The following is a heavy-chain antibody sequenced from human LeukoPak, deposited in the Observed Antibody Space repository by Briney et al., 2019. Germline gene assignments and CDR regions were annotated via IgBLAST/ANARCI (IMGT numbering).Heavy chain of an antibody. CDR1: GFTFSSYW. J-gene: IGHJ5*02. Sequence: GGSLRLSCAASGFTFSSYWMHWVRQAPGKGLVWVSRINSDGSSTSYADSVKGRFTISRDNAKNTLYLQMNSLRAEDTAVYYCARDQLRGNDFWSGYYQAEYNWSDPWGQGTLVTVSS. D-gene: IGHD3-3*01. CDR2: INSDGSST. CDR3: ARDQLRGNDFWSGYYQAEYNWSDP. V-gene: IGHV3-74*01.